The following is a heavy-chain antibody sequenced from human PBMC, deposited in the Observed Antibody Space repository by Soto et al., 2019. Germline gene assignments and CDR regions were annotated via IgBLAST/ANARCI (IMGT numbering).Heavy chain of an antibody. D-gene: IGHD3-10*01. J-gene: IGHJ4*02. CDR1: GYTFTSYA. V-gene: IGHV1-3*01. CDR2: INAGNGNT. CDR3: ARGLVTMVRGVIGY. Sequence: QVQLVQSWAEVKKPGASVKVSCKASGYTFTSYAMYRVRQAPGQRREWMGWINAGNGNTKYSQKFQGRVTITRDTSASTAYMELSSLRSEDTAVYYCARGLVTMVRGVIGYWGQGTLVTVSS.